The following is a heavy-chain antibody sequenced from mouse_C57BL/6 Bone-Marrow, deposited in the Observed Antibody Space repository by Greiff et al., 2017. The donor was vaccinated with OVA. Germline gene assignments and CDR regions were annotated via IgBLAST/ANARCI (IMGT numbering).Heavy chain of an antibody. CDR3: ARYYYGSSYPDY. CDR1: GYTFTSYW. J-gene: IGHJ4*01. D-gene: IGHD1-1*01. Sequence: VQLKQPGAELVKPGASVKLSCKASGYTFTSYWMQWVKQRPGQGLEWIGEIDPSDSYTNYNQKFKGKATLTVDTSSSTAYMQRSSQTSEDSAVYYCARYYYGSSYPDYWGQGTSVTVSS. V-gene: IGHV1-50*01. CDR2: IDPSDSYT.